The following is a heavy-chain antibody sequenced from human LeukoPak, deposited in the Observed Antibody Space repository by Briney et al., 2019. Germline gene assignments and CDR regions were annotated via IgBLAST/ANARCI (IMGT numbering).Heavy chain of an antibody. CDR1: GGSISSYY. D-gene: IGHD3-22*01. V-gene: IGHV4-59*01. J-gene: IGHJ4*02. CDR3: ARVGHYYDSSGYYYEDFDY. CDR2: IYYSGST. Sequence: SETLSLTCTVFGGSISSYYWSWIRQPPGKGLEWIGYIYYSGSTNYNPSLKSRVTISVDTSKNQFSLKLSSVTAADTAVYYCARVGHYYDSSGYYYEDFDYWGQGTLVTVSS.